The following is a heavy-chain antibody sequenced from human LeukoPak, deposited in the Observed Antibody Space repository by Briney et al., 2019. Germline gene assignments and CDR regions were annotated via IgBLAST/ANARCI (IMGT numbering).Heavy chain of an antibody. J-gene: IGHJ6*02. CDR2: IYPGDSDT. CDR1: GYRFSSDW. D-gene: IGHD6-19*01. CDR3: ARDIAVAGAPYYYYYGMDV. Sequence: GESLKISCKGSGYRFSSDWIAWVRQMPGKGLEWMGMIYPGDSDTRYSPSFQGQVTISADTSISTAYLQWSSLKASDTAMYYCARDIAVAGAPYYYYYGMDVWGQGTTVTVSS. V-gene: IGHV5-51*01.